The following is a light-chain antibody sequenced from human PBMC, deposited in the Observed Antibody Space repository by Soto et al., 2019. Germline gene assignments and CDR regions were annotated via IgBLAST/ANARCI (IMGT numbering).Light chain of an antibody. Sequence: QSVLTQPPSVTGAPGQRVTISCTGGSSNIGAGHDVHWYQRLPGAAPKLLIFGNNNRPSGVPARFSGSKSGTSASLVITGLQDADEADYYCQSYDSSLGVSYVFGTGTKLTVL. CDR3: QSYDSSLGVSYV. CDR1: SSNIGAGHD. V-gene: IGLV1-40*01. CDR2: GNN. J-gene: IGLJ1*01.